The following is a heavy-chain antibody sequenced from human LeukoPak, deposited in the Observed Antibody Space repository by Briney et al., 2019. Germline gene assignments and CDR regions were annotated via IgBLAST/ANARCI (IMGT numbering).Heavy chain of an antibody. D-gene: IGHD5-18*01. CDR1: GYSFTSYW. CDR2: IYPGDSDT. Sequence: GESLKISCKGSGYSFTSYWIGWVRQMPGKGLEWMGIIYPGDSDTRYSPSFQGQVTISADKSISTAYLQWSSLKASDTAMYYCARGKTIQLWLPNFDYWGQGTLVTVSS. J-gene: IGHJ4*02. V-gene: IGHV5-51*01. CDR3: ARGKTIQLWLPNFDY.